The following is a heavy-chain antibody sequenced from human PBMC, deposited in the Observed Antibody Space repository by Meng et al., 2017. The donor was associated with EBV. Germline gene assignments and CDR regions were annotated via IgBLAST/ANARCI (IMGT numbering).Heavy chain of an antibody. V-gene: IGHV1-69*01. CDR3: ASESGRGYTPDY. CDR2: FLPRLGAP. Sequence: QAQFVEAAAEVKKPGSSVKVSCKTSGGPFRYYAISWVRQAPGQGLEWLGGFLPRLGAPNYAQKFHGRVKITADESTSTHYMDLSSLRSEDTAIYYCASESGRGYTPDYWGQGTLVTVSS. CDR1: GGPFRYYA. D-gene: IGHD3-10*01. J-gene: IGHJ4*02.